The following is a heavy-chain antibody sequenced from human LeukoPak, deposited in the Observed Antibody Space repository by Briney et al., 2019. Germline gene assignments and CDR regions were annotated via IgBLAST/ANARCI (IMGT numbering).Heavy chain of an antibody. CDR1: GYTFTSYY. Sequence: ASVKVSCKASGYTFTSYYLHWVRQAPGQGLEWMGIINPSGGSTNYAQKFQGRVTMTRDTSTSQFSLRLSSVTAADTAVYYCARQPALTHSHFDYWGQGTLVTVSS. CDR3: ARQPALTHSHFDY. CDR2: INPSGGST. J-gene: IGHJ4*02. V-gene: IGHV1-46*01.